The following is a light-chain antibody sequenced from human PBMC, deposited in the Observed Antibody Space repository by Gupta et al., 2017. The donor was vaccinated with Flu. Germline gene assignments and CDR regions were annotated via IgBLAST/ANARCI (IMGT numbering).Light chain of an antibody. CDR1: SSDVGGYNY. CDR2: EVS. J-gene: IGLJ1*01. Sequence: SVTISCTGTSSDVGGYNYVSWYQQYPGKAPKLMIYEVSKRPSGVPDRFSGSKSGNTAFLTVFGLQAEDEAHYYCSSYVGSNTYVFGTGTKVTVL. V-gene: IGLV2-8*01. CDR3: SSYVGSNTYV.